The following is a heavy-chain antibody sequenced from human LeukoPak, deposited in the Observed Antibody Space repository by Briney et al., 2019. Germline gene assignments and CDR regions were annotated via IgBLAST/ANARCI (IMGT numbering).Heavy chain of an antibody. Sequence: GGSLRLSCAAFGFPFSEYSMTWVRQAPGKGLEWISYIGISSGNTKYADSVKGRFTVSGDNARNSLYLQMNSLRVEDTAVYYCARDHNYAFDNWGQGTLVTVSS. CDR2: IGISSGNT. CDR1: GFPFSEYS. CDR3: ARDHNYAFDN. V-gene: IGHV3-11*06. D-gene: IGHD1-1*01. J-gene: IGHJ4*02.